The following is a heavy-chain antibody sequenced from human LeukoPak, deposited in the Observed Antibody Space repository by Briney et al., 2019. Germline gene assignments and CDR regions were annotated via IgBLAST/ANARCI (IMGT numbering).Heavy chain of an antibody. V-gene: IGHV4-34*01. CDR2: INHSGST. CDR3: ARDFYYDSSGYPPKGSAFDI. D-gene: IGHD3-22*01. CDR1: GGSFSGYY. J-gene: IGHJ3*02. Sequence: PSETLSLTCAVYGGSFSGYYWSWIRQPPGKGLEWIGEINHSGSTNYNPSLKSRVTISVDTSKNQFSLKLSSVTAADTAVYYCARDFYYDSSGYPPKGSAFDIWGQGTMVTVSS.